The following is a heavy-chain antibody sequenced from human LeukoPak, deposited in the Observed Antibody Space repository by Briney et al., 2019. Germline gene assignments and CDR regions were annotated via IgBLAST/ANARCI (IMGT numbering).Heavy chain of an antibody. CDR1: GFTFTGYY. CDR3: ARGPDFGQLGTIDIVVVPAAISFICDY. V-gene: IGHV1-2*02. CDR2: INPNSGGT. D-gene: IGHD2-2*02. Sequence: ASVKVSCKASGFTFTGYYMHWVRQAPGQGLEWMGWINPNSGGTNYAQKFQGRVTMTRDTSISTAYMELSRLRSDDTAVYYCARGPDFGQLGTIDIVVVPAAISFICDYWGQGTLVTVSS. J-gene: IGHJ4*02.